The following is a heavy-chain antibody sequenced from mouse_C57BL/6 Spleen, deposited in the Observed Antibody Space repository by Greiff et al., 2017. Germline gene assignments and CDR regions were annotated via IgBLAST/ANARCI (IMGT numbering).Heavy chain of an antibody. CDR2: IDPSDSAT. Sequence: QVQLQQPGAELVRPGSSVKLSCKASGYTFTSYWMHWVKQRPIQGLEWIGNIDPSDSATHYNQKFKDKATLTVDKSSSTSYMQLSSLTSEDSAVYYCARGYYGSSYWYFDVWGTGTTVTVSS. J-gene: IGHJ1*03. CDR1: GYTFTSYW. D-gene: IGHD1-1*01. V-gene: IGHV1-52*01. CDR3: ARGYYGSSYWYFDV.